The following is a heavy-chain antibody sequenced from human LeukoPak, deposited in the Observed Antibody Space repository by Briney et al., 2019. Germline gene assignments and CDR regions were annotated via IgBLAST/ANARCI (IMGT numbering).Heavy chain of an antibody. CDR2: ISYDGATE. CDR1: GFKFRDYG. V-gene: IGHV3-30*18. Sequence: GGSLRLSCLVSGFKFRDYGMHWVRQAPGKGLEWVAHISYDGATEHYEDSVRGRFTVSRDDSKNTAYLQMDSLRPEDTASYFCAKVGFGFDYWGQGTVVTVSS. D-gene: IGHD3-16*01. J-gene: IGHJ4*02. CDR3: AKVGFGFDY.